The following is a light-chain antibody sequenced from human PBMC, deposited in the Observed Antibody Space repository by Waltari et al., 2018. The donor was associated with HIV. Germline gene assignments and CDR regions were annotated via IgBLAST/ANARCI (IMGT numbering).Light chain of an antibody. Sequence: QSALTQPASVSGSPGQSITISCTGTNSDIGKYNLVSWYQQHPGKVPKVLIFEVPTRPSGISHRFSGSNSDNTASLTISGLQAEDEADYYCSSYATGNTYVFGTGTSVTVL. CDR3: SSYATGNTYV. CDR1: NSDIGKYNL. V-gene: IGLV2-23*02. CDR2: EVP. J-gene: IGLJ1*01.